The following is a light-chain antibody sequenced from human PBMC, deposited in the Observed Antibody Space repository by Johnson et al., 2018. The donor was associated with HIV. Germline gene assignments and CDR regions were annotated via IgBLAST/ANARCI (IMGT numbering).Light chain of an antibody. CDR1: SSDMGNYA. CDR3: GTWDNSLNSPV. J-gene: IGLJ1*01. CDR2: DND. V-gene: IGLV1-51*01. Sequence: QSVLTQPPSVSAAPGQKVTISCSGSSSDMGNYAVSWYQQLPGTAPKLLIYDNDKRPSGIPDRFSGSKSGTSATLGITVLQTGDEADYYCGTWDNSLNSPVFEIVTMVTVL.